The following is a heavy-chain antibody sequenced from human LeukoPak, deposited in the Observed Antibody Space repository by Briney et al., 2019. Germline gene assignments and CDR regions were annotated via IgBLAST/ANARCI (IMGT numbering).Heavy chain of an antibody. D-gene: IGHD6-19*01. Sequence: SETLSLTCTVSGSSVSNYYWNWIRQPPGKGLEWLGHISYSGSTIYNPSLNSRVTISLDTSKNQFSLSLNSVAAADTAVYFCARRVLMSSAGVPDTWLDPWGQGTLVTVSS. CDR3: ARRVLMSSAGVPDTWLDP. V-gene: IGHV4-59*08. J-gene: IGHJ5*02. CDR1: GSSVSNYY. CDR2: ISYSGST.